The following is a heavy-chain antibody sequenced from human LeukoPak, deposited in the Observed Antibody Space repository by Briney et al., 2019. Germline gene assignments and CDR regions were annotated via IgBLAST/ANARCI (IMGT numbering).Heavy chain of an antibody. CDR2: ISYDGSNK. CDR3: AKDRGSYYVYRWFDP. Sequence: PGGSLRLSCAASGFTFSSYGMHWVRQAPGKGLEWVAVISYDGSNKYYADSVKGRFTISRDNSKNTLYLQMNSLRAEDTALYYCAKDRGSYYVYRWFDPWGQGTLVTVSS. CDR1: GFTFSSYG. J-gene: IGHJ5*02. V-gene: IGHV3-30*18. D-gene: IGHD1-26*01.